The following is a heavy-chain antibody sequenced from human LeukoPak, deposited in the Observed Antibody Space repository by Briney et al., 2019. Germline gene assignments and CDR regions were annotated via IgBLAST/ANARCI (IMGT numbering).Heavy chain of an antibody. D-gene: IGHD3-22*01. CDR2: TSSSGETT. CDR3: AKDRPNYYGTNGHYYRRDGDC. J-gene: IGHJ4*02. Sequence: GGSLRLSCVASGFTFSSYAMSWVRQAAGKGLEWVSSTSSSGETTYYADSVRGRFTISRDNSRNTLYLQMNSLRAEDTAVYYCAKDRPNYYGTNGHYYRRDGDCWGQGTLVTVSS. CDR1: GFTFSSYA. V-gene: IGHV3-23*01.